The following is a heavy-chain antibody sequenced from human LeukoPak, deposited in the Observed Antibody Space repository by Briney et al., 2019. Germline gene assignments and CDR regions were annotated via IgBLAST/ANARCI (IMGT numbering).Heavy chain of an antibody. Sequence: GGSLRLSCAASGFTFSTYSMNWVRQAPGKGLEWVSYISSSSSPIFYADSVKGRFTISRDNAKNSLYLKMNSTRAEDSAVYYCARSGYCTSTSCLNGRGAFDIWGQGTMVTVSS. J-gene: IGHJ3*02. D-gene: IGHD2-2*01. V-gene: IGHV3-48*04. CDR2: ISSSSSPI. CDR3: ARSGYCTSTSCLNGRGAFDI. CDR1: GFTFSTYS.